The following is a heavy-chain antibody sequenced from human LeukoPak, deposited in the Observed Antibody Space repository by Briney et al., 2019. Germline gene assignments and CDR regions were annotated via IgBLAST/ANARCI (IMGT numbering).Heavy chain of an antibody. CDR3: ARRVNSNPFDY. J-gene: IGHJ4*02. CDR2: IYYSGST. CDR1: GVSISSSSYC. Sequence: SETLSLTCTVSGVSISSSSYCWGWLRQPPGKGLEWIGSIYYSGSTYYNPSLKSLVTISVYTSKNQFSLKLSSVTAADTAVYYCARRVNSNPFDYWGQGTLVTVSS. V-gene: IGHV4-39*01. D-gene: IGHD4-11*01.